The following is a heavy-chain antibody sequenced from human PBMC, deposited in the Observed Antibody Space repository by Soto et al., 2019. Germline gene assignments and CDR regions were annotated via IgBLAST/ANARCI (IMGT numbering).Heavy chain of an antibody. CDR3: VRDGTKTLRDWFDP. V-gene: IGHV4-4*07. CDR1: GGSISGFY. CDR2: IYATGTT. D-gene: IGHD1-1*01. J-gene: IGHJ5*02. Sequence: TWETLALTCTVSGGSISGFYWSWIRKSAGKGLEWIGRIYATGTTDYNPSLKSRVMMSVDTSKKQFSLKLRSVTAADTAVYYCVRDGTKTLRDWFDPWGQGISVTVSS.